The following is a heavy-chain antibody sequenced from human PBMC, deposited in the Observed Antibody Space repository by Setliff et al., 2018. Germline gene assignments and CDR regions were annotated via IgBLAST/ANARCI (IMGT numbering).Heavy chain of an antibody. J-gene: IGHJ4*02. Sequence: SETLSLTCAVSGASINSGHYWGWIRQPPGKGLEWIATIYHRGRKYYNPSLQSRVSVSLDTSKNHFSLRLTSMTAADTAVYYCARQSGSGSSPYFDFWGQGTLVTVSS. CDR3: ARQSGSGSSPYFDF. D-gene: IGHD3-10*01. CDR1: GASINSGHY. CDR2: IYHRGRK. V-gene: IGHV4-38-2*01.